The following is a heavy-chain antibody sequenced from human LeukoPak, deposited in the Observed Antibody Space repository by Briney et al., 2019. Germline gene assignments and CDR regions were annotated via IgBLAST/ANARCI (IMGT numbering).Heavy chain of an antibody. CDR3: ARGARYGGYVNY. D-gene: IGHD5-12*01. Sequence: ASVKVSCKASGYTFTSYDINWVRQATGQGLGWMGWMNPNSGNTGYAQKFQGRVTMTRNTSISTAYMELSSLRSEDTAVYYCARGARYGGYVNYWGQGTLVTVSS. J-gene: IGHJ4*02. V-gene: IGHV1-8*01. CDR2: MNPNSGNT. CDR1: GYTFTSYD.